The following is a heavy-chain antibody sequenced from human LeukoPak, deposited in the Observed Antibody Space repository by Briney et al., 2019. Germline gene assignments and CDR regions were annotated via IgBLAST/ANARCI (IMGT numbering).Heavy chain of an antibody. Sequence: GGSLRLPCAASGFTFSTYGMHWVRQAPGQGLEWVAVIPPGGSPKYYADSVKGRFTISRDNSKNTLFLEMSRLRAEDTAVYYCAKDGGIAAAGTFDYWGQGTLVTVSS. J-gene: IGHJ4*02. CDR3: AKDGGIAAAGTFDY. D-gene: IGHD6-13*01. CDR2: IPPGGSPK. CDR1: GFTFSTYG. V-gene: IGHV3-30*18.